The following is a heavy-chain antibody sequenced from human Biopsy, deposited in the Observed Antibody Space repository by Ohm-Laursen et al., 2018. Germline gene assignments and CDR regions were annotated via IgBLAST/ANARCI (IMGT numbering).Heavy chain of an antibody. Sequence: SETLSLTCTVNGESSSGYFWNWIRQPPGKGLEWIGEINQSGRTKYNPSLKRRATLSADSSNSQFSLMLSSVAAADTAIYYCARGSGYFKLDVWGQGTTVTVS. CDR2: INQSGRT. D-gene: IGHD5-12*01. J-gene: IGHJ6*02. V-gene: IGHV4-34*01. CDR1: GESSSGYF. CDR3: ARGSGYFKLDV.